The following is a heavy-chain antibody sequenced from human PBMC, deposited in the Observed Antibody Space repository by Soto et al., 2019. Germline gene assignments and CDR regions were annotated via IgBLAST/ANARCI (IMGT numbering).Heavy chain of an antibody. CDR1: GYSFAGYW. Sequence: GQSLKISCKGSGYSFAGYWITWVRQKPGKGLEWMGRIDPSDSQTYYSPSFRGHVTISATKSITTVFLQWSSLRASDTAMYYCARQIYDSDTGPNFQYYFDSWGQGTPVTVSS. V-gene: IGHV5-10-1*01. J-gene: IGHJ4*02. CDR3: ARQIYDSDTGPNFQYYFDS. D-gene: IGHD3-22*01. CDR2: IDPSDSQT.